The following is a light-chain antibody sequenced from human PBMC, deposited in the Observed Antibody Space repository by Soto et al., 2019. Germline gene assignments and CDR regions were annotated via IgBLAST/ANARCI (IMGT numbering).Light chain of an antibody. J-gene: IGLJ2*01. CDR3: CSYADTNTFVV. V-gene: IGLV2-11*01. CDR2: DVT. Sequence: QSVLAQPRSVSVSPGQSVTISCTGADGDGGGYDYVSWYQQHPGKVPKLMIYDVTKRPSGVPDRFSGSKSGNTASLTISGLQAEDEADYYCCSYADTNTFVVFGGGTKLTVL. CDR1: DGDGGGYDY.